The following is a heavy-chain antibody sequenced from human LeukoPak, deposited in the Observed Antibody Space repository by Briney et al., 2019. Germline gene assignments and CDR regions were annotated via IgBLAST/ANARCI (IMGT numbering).Heavy chain of an antibody. CDR2: IYTRGST. J-gene: IGHJ5*01. CDR3: ATDGMVRGPDAWFDS. CDR1: GGSISSGRYY. D-gene: IGHD3-10*01. V-gene: IGHV4-61*02. Sequence: KTSQTLSLTCNVSGGSISSGRYYWSWIRQPAGKGLEWIGRIYTRGSTNYNPSLKSRVTMSVDTSKNQFSLKLSSVTAADTAVYYCATDGMVRGPDAWFDSWGQGTLVTVSS.